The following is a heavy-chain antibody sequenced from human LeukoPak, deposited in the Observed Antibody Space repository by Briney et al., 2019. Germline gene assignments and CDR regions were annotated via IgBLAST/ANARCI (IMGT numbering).Heavy chain of an antibody. CDR1: GDSISSYY. CDR3: ARSLSCCGAARAYFDS. Sequence: SDTLSLTCTVSGDSISSYYWSWLRQPPGKGLEWIGYFLYSGSTNYNPSLKSRVTISVDTSKNQFSLNLRSVTAADTAVYYCARSLSCCGAARAYFDSWGQGILVTVSS. CDR2: FLYSGST. V-gene: IGHV4-59*07. J-gene: IGHJ4*02. D-gene: IGHD2-21*01.